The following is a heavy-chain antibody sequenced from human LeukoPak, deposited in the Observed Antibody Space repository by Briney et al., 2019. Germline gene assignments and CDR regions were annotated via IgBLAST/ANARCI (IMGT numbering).Heavy chain of an antibody. V-gene: IGHV4-39*01. CDR3: ARVPRSIAAVTP. CDR2: IYYSGST. J-gene: IGHJ4*02. D-gene: IGHD6-13*01. CDR1: GGSISSSSYY. Sequence: SETLSLTCTVSGGSISSSSYYWGWIRQPPGKGLEWIGSIYYSGSTYYNPSLKGRVTISVDTSKNQFSLKLSSVTAADTAVYYCARVPRSIAAVTPWGQGTLVTVSS.